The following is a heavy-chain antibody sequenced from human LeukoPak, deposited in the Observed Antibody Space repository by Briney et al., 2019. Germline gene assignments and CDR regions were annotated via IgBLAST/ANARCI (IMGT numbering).Heavy chain of an antibody. J-gene: IGHJ4*02. CDR3: ARDLGDTAIFDY. CDR2: ISYDGSNK. Sequence: GGSLRLSCAASGFTFSSYAMHWVRQAPGKGLEWVAVISYDGSNKYYADSVKGRFTISRVNSKNTLYLQMNSLRAEDTAVYYCARDLGDTAIFDYWGQGTLVTVSS. D-gene: IGHD5-18*01. V-gene: IGHV3-30*04. CDR1: GFTFSSYA.